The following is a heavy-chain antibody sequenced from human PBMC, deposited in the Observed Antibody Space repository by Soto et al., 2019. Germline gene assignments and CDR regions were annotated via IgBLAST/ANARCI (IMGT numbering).Heavy chain of an antibody. Sequence: SETLSLTCAVYGGSFSGYDWSWIRQPPGKGLEWIGEINHSGSTNYNPSLKSRVTISVDTSKNQFSLKLSSVTAADTAVYYCARGRGSSGSGYYYYYMDVWGKGTTVTVSS. CDR3: ARGRGSSGSGYYYYYMDV. CDR1: GGSFSGYD. V-gene: IGHV4-34*01. CDR2: INHSGST. J-gene: IGHJ6*03. D-gene: IGHD6-6*01.